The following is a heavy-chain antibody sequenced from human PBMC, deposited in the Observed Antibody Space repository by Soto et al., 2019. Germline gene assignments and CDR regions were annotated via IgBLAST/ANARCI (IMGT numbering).Heavy chain of an antibody. CDR2: ISAIGDST. CDR1: EFAFSTFG. J-gene: IGHJ3*01. D-gene: IGHD2-15*01. CDR3: ATVGPYSPRWDF. V-gene: IGHV3-23*01. Sequence: EVQVLESGGGLIQSGGSLRLSCVFSEFAFSTFGMSWVRHAPGKGLESVSSISAIGDSTFHADSVKGRFSISRDNSRNSLYLQMNNLRDEDTAVYYCATVGPYSPRWDFWGQGTVVTVSS.